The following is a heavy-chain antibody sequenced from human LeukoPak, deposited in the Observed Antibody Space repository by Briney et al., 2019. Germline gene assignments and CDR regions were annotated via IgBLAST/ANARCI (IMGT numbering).Heavy chain of an antibody. D-gene: IGHD6-13*01. V-gene: IGHV1-2*06. CDR1: GYTFTGYY. Sequence: ASVKVSCKASGYTFTGYYMHWARQAPGQGLEWMGRINPNSGGTNYAQKFQGRVTMTRDTSISTAYMELSRLRSDDTAVYYCARDEGIAAAGTRWPLRYWGQGTLVTVSS. CDR3: ARDEGIAAAGTRWPLRY. CDR2: INPNSGGT. J-gene: IGHJ4*02.